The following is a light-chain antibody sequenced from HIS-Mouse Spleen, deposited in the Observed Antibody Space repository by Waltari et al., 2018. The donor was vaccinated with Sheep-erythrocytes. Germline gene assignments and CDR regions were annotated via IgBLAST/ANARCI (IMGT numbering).Light chain of an antibody. Sequence: SYELTQPPSVSVSPGQTASITCSGDKLGDKYACWYQQKPGQSPVLVIYEDSKRPSGIPGGFSGSSSGTMATLTISGAQVEDEADYYCYSTDSSGNHWVFGGGTKLTVL. V-gene: IGLV3-10*01. CDR1: KLGDKY. J-gene: IGLJ3*02. CDR3: YSTDSSGNHWV. CDR2: EDS.